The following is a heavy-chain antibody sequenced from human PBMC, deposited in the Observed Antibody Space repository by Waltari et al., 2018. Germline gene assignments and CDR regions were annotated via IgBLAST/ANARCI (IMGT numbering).Heavy chain of an antibody. CDR3: AKTYHDSSGYLDY. Sequence: QVQLVESGGGVVQPGRSLRLSCAASGFTFRSYGMHWVRRAPGKGLEWVAVISYDGSNKYYADSVKGRFTISRDNSKNTLYLQMNSLRAEDTAVYYCAKTYHDSSGYLDYWGQGTLVTVSS. CDR2: ISYDGSNK. V-gene: IGHV3-30*18. J-gene: IGHJ4*02. D-gene: IGHD3-22*01. CDR1: GFTFRSYG.